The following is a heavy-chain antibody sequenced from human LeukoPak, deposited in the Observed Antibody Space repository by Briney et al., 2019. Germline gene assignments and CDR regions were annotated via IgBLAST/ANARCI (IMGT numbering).Heavy chain of an antibody. J-gene: IGHJ4*02. V-gene: IGHV1-3*01. CDR1: GYTFTSYA. CDR2: INAGNGNT. D-gene: IGHD5-12*01. CDR3: ARDPLDIVATMYYFDY. Sequence: ASVKVSCKASGYTFTSYAMHWVRQAPGQRLEWMGWINAGNGNTKYSQKFQGRVTITRDTSASTAYMELSSLRSEDTAVYYCARDPLDIVATMYYFDYWGRGTLVTVSS.